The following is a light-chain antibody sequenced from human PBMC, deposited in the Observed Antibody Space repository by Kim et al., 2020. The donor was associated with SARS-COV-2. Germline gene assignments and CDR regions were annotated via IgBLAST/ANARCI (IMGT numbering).Light chain of an antibody. J-gene: IGLJ3*02. Sequence: VTSPCTGGNSNIGAGYDVHWYQQLPGTAPKLLIYGNSNRPSGVPDRFSGSKSGTSASLAITGLQAEDEADYYCQSYDSSLSGSGVVGGGTQLTVL. V-gene: IGLV1-40*01. CDR2: GNS. CDR1: NSNIGAGYD. CDR3: QSYDSSLSGSGV.